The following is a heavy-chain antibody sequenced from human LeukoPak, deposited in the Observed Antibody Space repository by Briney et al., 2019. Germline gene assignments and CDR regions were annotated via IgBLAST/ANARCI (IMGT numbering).Heavy chain of an antibody. J-gene: IGHJ4*02. Sequence: AASVKVSCKASGYTFTSYGIGRVRQAPGQGLEWMGWISAYNGNTNYAQKLQGRVTMTTDTSTSTAYMELRSLRSDDTAVYYCARDLAVAGIHYFDYWGQGTLVTVSS. V-gene: IGHV1-18*01. CDR3: ARDLAVAGIHYFDY. CDR2: ISAYNGNT. CDR1: GYTFTSYG. D-gene: IGHD6-19*01.